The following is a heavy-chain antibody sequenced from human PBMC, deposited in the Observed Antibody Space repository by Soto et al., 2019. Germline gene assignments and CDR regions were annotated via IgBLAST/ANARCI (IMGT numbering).Heavy chain of an antibody. CDR1: GYTFTSYG. J-gene: IGHJ4*02. Sequence: ASVKVSCKASGYTFTSYGISWVRQAPGQGLEWMGWISAYNGNTNYAQKLQGRVTMTTDTSTSTAYMELRSLRSDDTAVYYCARDLRPAYSGYEPAPSDYWGQGTLVTVSS. V-gene: IGHV1-18*01. CDR3: ARDLRPAYSGYEPAPSDY. CDR2: ISAYNGNT. D-gene: IGHD5-12*01.